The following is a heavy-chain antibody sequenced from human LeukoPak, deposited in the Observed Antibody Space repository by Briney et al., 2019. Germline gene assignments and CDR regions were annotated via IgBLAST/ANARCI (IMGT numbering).Heavy chain of an antibody. V-gene: IGHV4-30-4*01. CDR1: GGSISSGDYY. Sequence: PSQTLSLTCTVSGGSISSGDYYWSWIRQPPGKGLEWIGYIYYSGSTYYNPSLKSRVTISVDTSKNQFSLKLSSVTAADTAVYYCPRANYDSSGYYQRLTWFDPWGQGTLVTVSS. CDR2: IYYSGST. CDR3: PRANYDSSGYYQRLTWFDP. J-gene: IGHJ5*02. D-gene: IGHD3-22*01.